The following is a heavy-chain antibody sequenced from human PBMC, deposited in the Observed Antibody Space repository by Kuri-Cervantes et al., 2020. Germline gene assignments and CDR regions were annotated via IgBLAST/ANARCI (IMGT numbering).Heavy chain of an antibody. Sequence: GESLKISCAASGFTFSSYDMHWVRQATGKGLEWVSAIGTAGDTYYPGSVKGRFTISRDNSKNTLYLQMNSLRAEDTAVYYCAKTGRTADAFDIWGQGTMVTVSS. CDR2: IGTAGDT. V-gene: IGHV3-13*01. D-gene: IGHD1-14*01. J-gene: IGHJ3*02. CDR3: AKTGRTADAFDI. CDR1: GFTFSSYD.